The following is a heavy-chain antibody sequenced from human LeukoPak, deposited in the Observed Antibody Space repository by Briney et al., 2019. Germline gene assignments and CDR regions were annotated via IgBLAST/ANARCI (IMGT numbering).Heavy chain of an antibody. CDR2: ISGSGGST. CDR3: AKEISYTSGWYGGWFDP. J-gene: IGHJ5*02. Sequence: GGSLRLSCAASGFTFSSYAMSWVRQAPGKGLEWVSVISGSGGSTYYADSVKGRFTISRDNSKNTLYLQMNSLRAEDTAVYYCAKEISYTSGWYGGWFDPWGQGTLVTVSS. D-gene: IGHD6-19*01. CDR1: GFTFSSYA. V-gene: IGHV3-23*01.